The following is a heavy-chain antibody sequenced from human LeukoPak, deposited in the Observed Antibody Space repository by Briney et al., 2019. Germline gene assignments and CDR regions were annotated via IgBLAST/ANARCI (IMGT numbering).Heavy chain of an antibody. J-gene: IGHJ4*02. CDR1: GGSISSTHDY. D-gene: IGHD4-11*01. V-gene: IGHV4-39*07. CDR2: LNTGGRT. CDR3: ARSPHKVTTQYYFDL. Sequence: SESLSPACPVSGGSISSTHDYWAWIRQPPGKGLEWFGTLNTGGRTSSSPSLASRVSIFVDTSKNQVSLNLRSVTAADTAVFYCARSPHKVTTQYYFDLWGQGSLVIVSS.